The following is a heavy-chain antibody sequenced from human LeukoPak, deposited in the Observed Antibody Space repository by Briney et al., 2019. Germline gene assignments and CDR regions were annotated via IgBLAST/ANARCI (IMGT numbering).Heavy chain of an antibody. Sequence: PGGPLRLSCEASGFSFSDYYMTWIRQTPGKGLEWISHISTTSHMIYYADSVKGRFTISRDNAKNSLYLQMNSLRPEDTAVYFCGRDGSGSPDYWGQGTLVTVSS. CDR3: GRDGSGSPDY. V-gene: IGHV3-11*01. D-gene: IGHD1-26*01. J-gene: IGHJ4*02. CDR2: ISTTSHMI. CDR1: GFSFSDYY.